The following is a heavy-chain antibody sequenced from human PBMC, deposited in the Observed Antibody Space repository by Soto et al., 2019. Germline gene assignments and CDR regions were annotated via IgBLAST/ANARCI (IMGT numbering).Heavy chain of an antibody. Sequence: QVQLVQSGAEVKKPGSSVKVSCKASGGTFSSYAISWVRQAPGQGLEWMGGIIPIFGTANYAQKFQGRVTITADESTRPAELELSSLRSEGTAVDYWARGYSRPSVAYWGQGTLVTVSS. V-gene: IGHV1-69*12. D-gene: IGHD6-6*01. CDR3: ARGYSRPSVAY. CDR1: GGTFSSYA. J-gene: IGHJ4*02. CDR2: IIPIFGTA.